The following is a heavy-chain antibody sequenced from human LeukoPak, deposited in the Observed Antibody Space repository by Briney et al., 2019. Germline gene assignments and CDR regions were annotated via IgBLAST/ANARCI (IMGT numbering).Heavy chain of an antibody. Sequence: SETLSLTCAVSGYSISSGYYWGWIRQPPGKGLEWIGSIHHSGSTYYNPSLKSRVTVSVDTSKNQFSLKLSSVTAADTAVYYCTGCCSSTSSVLGQDYWGQGTLVTVSS. D-gene: IGHD2-2*01. J-gene: IGHJ4*02. CDR1: GYSISSGYY. CDR2: IHHSGST. CDR3: TGCCSSTSSVLGQDY. V-gene: IGHV4-38-2*01.